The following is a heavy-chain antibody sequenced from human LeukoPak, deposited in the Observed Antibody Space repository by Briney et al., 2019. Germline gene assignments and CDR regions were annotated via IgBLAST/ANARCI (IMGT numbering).Heavy chain of an antibody. Sequence: PGGSLRLSCAASGFTFYDYAMHWVRQAPGKGREWGSGISWNSGSIGYADSVKGRFTISRDNAKNSLYLQMNSLRAEDMALYYCAKSGSSSWYDRYSGSYSKFLDYWGQGTLVTVSS. D-gene: IGHD1-26*01. CDR3: AKSGSSSWYDRYSGSYSKFLDY. CDR2: ISWNSGSI. CDR1: GFTFYDYA. V-gene: IGHV3-9*03. J-gene: IGHJ4*02.